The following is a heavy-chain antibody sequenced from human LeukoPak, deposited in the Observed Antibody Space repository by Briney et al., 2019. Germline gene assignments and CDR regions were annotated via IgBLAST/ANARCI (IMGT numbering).Heavy chain of an antibody. V-gene: IGHV4-39*07. CDR1: GGSISSGSYY. J-gene: IGHJ5*02. D-gene: IGHD4-17*01. CDR3: ARDPYYGDYVRWFDP. CDR2: VYYSGNT. Sequence: PSETLSLTCTVSGGSISSGSYYWGWVRQSPGKGLEWIGSVYYSGNTYYIPSLKSRITISRDTSKNQFSLKLTSVTAADTAVYYCARDPYYGDYVRWFDPWGQGTLVTVSS.